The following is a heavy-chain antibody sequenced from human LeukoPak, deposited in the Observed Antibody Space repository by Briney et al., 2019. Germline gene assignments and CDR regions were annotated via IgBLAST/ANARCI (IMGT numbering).Heavy chain of an antibody. CDR3: ARDEKQYCSGGSCPAYFDC. D-gene: IGHD2-15*01. V-gene: IGHV1-18*01. Sequence: ASVKVSCKTSGYNFRHYGISWVRQAPGQGLEWMAWISGGYNGDSNYALKLRGRLTMTTDTSTSTAYMELRSLRSDDTAVYYCARDEKQYCSGGSCPAYFDCWVQGTLVTVSS. CDR2: ISGGYNGDS. CDR1: GYNFRHYG. J-gene: IGHJ4*02.